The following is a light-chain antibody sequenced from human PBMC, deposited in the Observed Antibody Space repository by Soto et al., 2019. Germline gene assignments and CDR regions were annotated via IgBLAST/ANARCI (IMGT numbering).Light chain of an antibody. CDR1: QSVSRR. V-gene: IGKV1-5*01. Sequence: DIQMTQSPSTLSASVGDRVTITCRASQSVSRRLAWFQQKPGKAPNLLIYDASNLERGVPSRFSGSGSGTEFTLTISSLQPDDFATYFCQQYGGFSWTFGQGTRVGIK. CDR2: DAS. CDR3: QQYGGFSWT. J-gene: IGKJ1*01.